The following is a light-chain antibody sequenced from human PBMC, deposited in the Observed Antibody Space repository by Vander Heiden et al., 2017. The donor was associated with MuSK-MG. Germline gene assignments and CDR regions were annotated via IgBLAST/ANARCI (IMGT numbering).Light chain of an antibody. CDR1: QSVLSSSNNKNY. V-gene: IGKV4-1*01. Sequence: DIVLTQSPDSLAVSLGERATINCKSSQSVLSSSNNKNYLAWYQQKPGQPPKLLIYGASTRESGVPDRFSGSGSGTDGMLTISSLQAEDVAVYYCQQYDRPGTFGKGTKVEIK. CDR3: QQYDRPGT. J-gene: IGKJ1*01. CDR2: GAS.